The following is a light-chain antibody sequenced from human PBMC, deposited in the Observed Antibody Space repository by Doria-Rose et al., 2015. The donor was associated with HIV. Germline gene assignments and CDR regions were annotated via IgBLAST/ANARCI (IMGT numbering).Light chain of an antibody. CDR1: QRFSSNY. V-gene: IGKV3-20*01. CDR2: DGS. Sequence: TQSPGTLSLSPGERATLSCRASQRFSSNYLAWYQQQPGQDTSLLIHDGSTRATGIPDRFSASGSGTDFTLTINRLEPEDFALYYCHQYGTSWTFGQGTKVEI. CDR3: HQYGTSWT. J-gene: IGKJ1*01.